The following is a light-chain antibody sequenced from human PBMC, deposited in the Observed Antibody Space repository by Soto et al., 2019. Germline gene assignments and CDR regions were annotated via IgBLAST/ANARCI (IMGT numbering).Light chain of an antibody. CDR2: GAS. CDR3: QQYNGWPRT. J-gene: IGKJ1*01. CDR1: HSISSE. Sequence: EIVMTQSPATLSVSQGERATLSCRASHSISSELAWYKQIPGQAPRLLIYGASPRAARIPARYSGSGSGSEFTLSISGLQSEDFAVYYRQQYNGWPRTFGQGTKVEIK. V-gene: IGKV3-15*01.